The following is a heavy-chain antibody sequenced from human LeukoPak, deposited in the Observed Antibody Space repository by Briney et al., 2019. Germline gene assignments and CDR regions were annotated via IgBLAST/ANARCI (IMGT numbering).Heavy chain of an antibody. V-gene: IGHV3-7*01. CDR3: ARFGYVAAVDV. J-gene: IGHJ4*02. D-gene: IGHD2-15*01. CDR2: INPAGSET. CDR1: GFSFSAYW. Sequence: GGSLRLSCAASGFSFSAYWMTWVRQAPGTGLEWVANINPAGSETYHVDPVKGRFSISRDNAKNLVYLQMNSLRAEDTAVYHCARFGYVAAVDVWGQGTPVTVSS.